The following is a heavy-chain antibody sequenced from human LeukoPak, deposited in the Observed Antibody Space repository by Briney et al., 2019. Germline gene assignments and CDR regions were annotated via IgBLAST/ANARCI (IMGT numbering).Heavy chain of an antibody. J-gene: IGHJ4*02. D-gene: IGHD3-22*01. Sequence: PGGSLRLSCAASGFTFSSYSMNWVRQAPGKGLEWVSYISSSSSTIYYADSVKGRFTIPRDNAKNSLYLQMNSLRAEDTAVYYCARALDYYDSSGYYYLDYWGQGTLVTVSS. CDR3: ARALDYYDSSGYYYLDY. CDR2: ISSSSSTI. V-gene: IGHV3-48*04. CDR1: GFTFSSYS.